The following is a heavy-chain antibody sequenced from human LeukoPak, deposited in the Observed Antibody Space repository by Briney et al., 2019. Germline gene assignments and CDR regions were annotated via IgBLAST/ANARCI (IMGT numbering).Heavy chain of an antibody. J-gene: IGHJ4*02. CDR3: ARSYYDFWSPTGFFDY. Sequence: PSQTLSLTCTVSGGSISSGSYYWSWIRQPAGKGLEWIGRIYPSGSTNYNPSLKSRVTISVDTSKNQFSLKLSSVTAADRAVYYCARSYYDFWSPTGFFDYWGQGTLVTVPS. CDR1: GGSISSGSYY. V-gene: IGHV4-61*02. D-gene: IGHD3-3*01. CDR2: IYPSGST.